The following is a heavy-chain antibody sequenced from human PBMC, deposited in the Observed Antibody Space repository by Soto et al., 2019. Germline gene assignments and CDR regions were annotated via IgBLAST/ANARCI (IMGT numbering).Heavy chain of an antibody. V-gene: IGHV3-15*07. D-gene: IGHD1-20*01. CDR1: GFSFSDAW. J-gene: IGHJ4*02. CDR2: IKTKSDSAAT. Sequence: EVQLAVSGGGFVKPGGSLRLSCAVSGFSFSDAWLNWVRQAPGKGLEWVGRIKTKSDSAATDYAAPVKGRFIISRDDSKKSLFLQLNRLQAEDTAVYYCTTDLLKRRYAWNLYWGQGPLVTASS. CDR3: TTDLLKRRYAWNLY.